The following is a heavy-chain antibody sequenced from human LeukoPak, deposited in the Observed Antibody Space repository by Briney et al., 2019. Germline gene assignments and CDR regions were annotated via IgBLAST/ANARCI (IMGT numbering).Heavy chain of an antibody. CDR1: GFTFNNYA. J-gene: IGHJ3*02. Sequence: GGSLRLSCAASGFTFNNYAMNWVRQAPGKGLEWVSSISSSSSYIYYADSVKGRFTISRDNAKNSLYLQMNSLRAEDTAVYYCERVGYDAFDIWGQGTMVTVSS. V-gene: IGHV3-21*01. CDR3: ERVGYDAFDI. D-gene: IGHD3-10*01. CDR2: ISSSSSYI.